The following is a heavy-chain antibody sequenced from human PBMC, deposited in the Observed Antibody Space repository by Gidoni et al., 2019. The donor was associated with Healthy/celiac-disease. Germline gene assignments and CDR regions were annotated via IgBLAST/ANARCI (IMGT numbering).Heavy chain of an antibody. D-gene: IGHD1-26*01. Sequence: QLQLPESGPGLVKPSETLSLPCTVSGGSISSSSYYWGWIRQPPGKGLEWSGSIYYSGSTYYNPSLKSRVTISVDTSKNQFALKLSSVTAADTAVYYCARLAFTGYYQANYYYYYGMDVWGQGTTVTVSS. CDR3: ARLAFTGYYQANYYYYYGMDV. CDR2: IYYSGST. J-gene: IGHJ6*02. V-gene: IGHV4-39*01. CDR1: GGSISSSSYY.